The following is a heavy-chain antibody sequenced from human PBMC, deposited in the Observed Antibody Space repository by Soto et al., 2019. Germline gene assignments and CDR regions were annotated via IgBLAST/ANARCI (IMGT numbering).Heavy chain of an antibody. V-gene: IGHV1-46*01. Sequence: GASVKVSCKASGYTFTSYYMHWVRQAPGQGLEWMGIINPSGGSTSYAQKFQGRVTMTRDTSTSTVYMELSSLRSEDTAVYYCARPRNWNDNGDYYFDYWGQGTLVTVSS. D-gene: IGHD1-1*01. J-gene: IGHJ4*02. CDR3: ARPRNWNDNGDYYFDY. CDR2: INPSGGST. CDR1: GYTFTSYY.